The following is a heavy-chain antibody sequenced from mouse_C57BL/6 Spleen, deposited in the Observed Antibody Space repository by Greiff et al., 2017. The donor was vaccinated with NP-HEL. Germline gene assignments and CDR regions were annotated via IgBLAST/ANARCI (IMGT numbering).Heavy chain of an antibody. CDR1: GYTFTSYW. D-gene: IGHD4-1*02. V-gene: IGHV1-50*01. Sequence: VQLQQSGAELVKPGASVKLSCKASGYTFTSYWMQWVKQRPGQGLEWIGEIDPSDSYTNYNQKFKGKATLTVDTSSSTAYMQLRSLTSEDSAVYYCATNWYYFDYWGQGTTLTVSS. J-gene: IGHJ2*01. CDR2: IDPSDSYT. CDR3: ATNWYYFDY.